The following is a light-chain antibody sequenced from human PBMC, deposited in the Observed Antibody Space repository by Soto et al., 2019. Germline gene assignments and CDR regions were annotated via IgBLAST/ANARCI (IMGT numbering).Light chain of an antibody. CDR3: QQRSSWPAT. CDR1: QSVNNF. Sequence: EILLTQSPATLSLSPGERATLSCRASQSVNNFLARYQQKPGQAPWLLIFDASYRATGIPGRFSGSGSGTEFTLTISSLEPEDFAVYYCQQRSSWPATFGPGTKVDIK. CDR2: DAS. J-gene: IGKJ3*01. V-gene: IGKV3-11*01.